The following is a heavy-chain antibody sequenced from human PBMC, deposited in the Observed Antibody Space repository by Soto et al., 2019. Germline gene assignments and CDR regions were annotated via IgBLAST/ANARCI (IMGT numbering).Heavy chain of an antibody. CDR3: ARGGSGYTWFNEF. CDR2: ISPVFQTA. CDR1: GGLFSSSP. D-gene: IGHD3-3*01. J-gene: IGHJ4*02. V-gene: IGHV1-69*01. Sequence: QEQLVQSGAEVKKPGSSVKVSCKASGGLFSSSPISWVRQVPGQGLEGMGGISPVFQTAYYTQRFQGRVTITADESTNTAYMEQSSLRSEDTAIYYWARGGSGYTWFNEFWGQGTLVTVSS.